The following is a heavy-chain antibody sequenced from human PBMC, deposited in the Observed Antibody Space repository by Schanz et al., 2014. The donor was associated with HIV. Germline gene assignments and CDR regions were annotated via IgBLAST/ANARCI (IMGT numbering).Heavy chain of an antibody. V-gene: IGHV1-2*02. D-gene: IGHD3-22*01. CDR1: GYTLTELS. CDR2: INPNSGGT. CDR3: ASAGFDDSSGYPDY. Sequence: QVQLVQSGAEVKKPGASVKVSCKVSGYTLTELSMNWVRQAPGKGLEWMGWINPNSGGTNYAQKFQGRVTISRDTSISTAYMEVSRLRSDDTAVYYCASAGFDDSSGYPDYWGQGTLVTFSS. J-gene: IGHJ4*02.